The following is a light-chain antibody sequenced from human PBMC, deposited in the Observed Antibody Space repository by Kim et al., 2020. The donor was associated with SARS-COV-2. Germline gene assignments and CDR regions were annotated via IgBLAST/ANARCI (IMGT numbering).Light chain of an antibody. CDR3: QQRINWPPIT. Sequence: VLTQSPVTLSLSPGDTATLSCRASQSVGSFLVWYQQKPGQPPRLLIYDASKRATDIPARFSGSGSGTDFTLTISSLDPEDIGMYYCQQRINWPPITFGQGTRLEIK. J-gene: IGKJ5*01. CDR1: QSVGSF. V-gene: IGKV3-11*01. CDR2: DAS.